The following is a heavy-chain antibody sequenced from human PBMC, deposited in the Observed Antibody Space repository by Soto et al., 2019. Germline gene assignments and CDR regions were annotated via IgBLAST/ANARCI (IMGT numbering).Heavy chain of an antibody. CDR3: ARDTKLLWFGEPSDY. J-gene: IGHJ4*02. D-gene: IGHD3-10*01. V-gene: IGHV3-7*03. CDR2: IKQAGSEK. Sequence: EVQLVESGGGLVQPGGSLRLSCAASGFTFSSYWMSWVRQAPGKGLEWVANIKQAGSEKYYVDSVKGRFTISRDNAKNSLYLQMNSLRAEDTAVYYCARDTKLLWFGEPSDYWGQGTLVTVSS. CDR1: GFTFSSYW.